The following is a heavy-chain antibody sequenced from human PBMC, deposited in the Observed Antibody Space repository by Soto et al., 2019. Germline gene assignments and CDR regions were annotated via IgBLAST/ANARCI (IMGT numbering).Heavy chain of an antibody. J-gene: IGHJ3*02. V-gene: IGHV4-59*01. Sequence: PSETLCLTCAVSGGSMRFYAWSWIRQQTGKGLEWIGYIHHSGDTDYNPSLKSRVTISVDRPQNQLSLKLTSVTTADTAVYYCARAHCSNGICYAFDIWGPGTKVTVSS. CDR2: IHHSGDT. D-gene: IGHD2-8*01. CDR1: GGSMRFYA. CDR3: ARAHCSNGICYAFDI.